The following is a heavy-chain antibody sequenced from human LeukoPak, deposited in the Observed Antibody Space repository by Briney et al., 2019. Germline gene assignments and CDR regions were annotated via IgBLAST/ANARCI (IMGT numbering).Heavy chain of an antibody. J-gene: IGHJ4*02. D-gene: IGHD6-13*01. V-gene: IGHV4-59*01. Sequence: SETLSLTCTVSGGSISSYYWNWIRQPPGKGLEWIGYIYYSGSTNYNPSLKTRVTISVDTSKNQFSLKLSSVTAADTAVYYCARVVAAAGTPPLVLDYWGQGTLVTVSS. CDR3: ARVVAAAGTPPLVLDY. CDR2: IYYSGST. CDR1: GGSISSYY.